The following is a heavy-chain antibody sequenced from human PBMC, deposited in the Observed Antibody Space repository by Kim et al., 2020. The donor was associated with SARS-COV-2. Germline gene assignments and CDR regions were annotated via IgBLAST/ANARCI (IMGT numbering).Heavy chain of an antibody. D-gene: IGHD2-8*01. CDR1: GFTFRGSW. CDR2: INEAGSDS. CDR3: ASDPEWAALAY. J-gene: IGHJ4*02. Sequence: GGSLRLSCAASGFTFRGSWMTWVRQAPGKGLEWVANINEAGSDSYHAASVRGRFIISRDNARDLAYLLMNSLRVEDTAIYYCASDPEWAALAYWGQGILVTVSS. V-gene: IGHV3-7*01.